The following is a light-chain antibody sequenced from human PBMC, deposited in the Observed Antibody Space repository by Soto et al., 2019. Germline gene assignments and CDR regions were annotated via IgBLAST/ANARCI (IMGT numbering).Light chain of an antibody. V-gene: IGKV1-5*03. CDR1: QSISSW. Sequence: DIQMTQSPSTLPASVGDRVTITCRASQSISSWLAWYQQKPGKVPKLLIYMASSLESGVPSRFSGSGSGTEFTLTISSLQPDDFATYYCQQYKSYSRTFGQGTKVEIK. J-gene: IGKJ1*01. CDR2: MAS. CDR3: QQYKSYSRT.